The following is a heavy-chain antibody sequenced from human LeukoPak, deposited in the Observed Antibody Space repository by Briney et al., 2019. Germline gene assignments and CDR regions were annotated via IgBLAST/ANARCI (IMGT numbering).Heavy chain of an antibody. CDR3: ANRPLGAGSQSF. V-gene: IGHV3-30-3*01. CDR1: GFTFSSYA. D-gene: IGHD1-26*01. J-gene: IGHJ4*02. CDR2: ISYDGSNK. Sequence: GGSLRLSCAASGFTFSSYAMHWVRQAPGKGLEWVAVISYDGSNKYYADSVKGRFTISRDNSKNTLYLQMNSLRAEDTAVYYCANRPLGAGSQSFWGQGTLVTVSS.